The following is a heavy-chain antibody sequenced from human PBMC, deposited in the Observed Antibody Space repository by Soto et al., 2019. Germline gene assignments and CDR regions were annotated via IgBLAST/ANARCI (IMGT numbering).Heavy chain of an antibody. CDR3: GRGKWRRSSFDY. D-gene: IGHD5-12*01. V-gene: IGHV4-34*01. CDR2: INHSGST. CDR1: GGSFSGYY. J-gene: IGHJ4*02. Sequence: QVQLQQWGAGLLKPSETLSLTCAVYGGSFSGYYWSWIRQPPGKGLEWIGEINHSGSTNYNPSLKSGVTVAVDTAKDQFAQKLSSVTAAETAVYYGGRGKWRRSSFDYWGQGTLVTVSS.